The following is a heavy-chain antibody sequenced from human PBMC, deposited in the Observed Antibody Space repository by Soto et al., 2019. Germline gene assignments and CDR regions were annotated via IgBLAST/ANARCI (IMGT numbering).Heavy chain of an antibody. Sequence: SETLSLTFTVSVCSISSDYGSWIRPPPGKGLEWIGYIYYSGSTNYNPSLKSRVTISVDTSKNQFSLKLSSVTAADTAVYYCARLDDYGDYPNYWGQGTLVTVSS. D-gene: IGHD4-17*01. J-gene: IGHJ4*02. CDR1: VCSISSDY. CDR3: ARLDDYGDYPNY. CDR2: IYYSGST. V-gene: IGHV4-59*08.